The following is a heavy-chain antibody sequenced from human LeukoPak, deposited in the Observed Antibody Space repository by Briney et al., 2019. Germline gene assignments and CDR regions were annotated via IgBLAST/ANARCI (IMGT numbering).Heavy chain of an antibody. Sequence: SETLSLTCTVSGGSFSGYYWSWIRQPPGKGLEWIGEINHSGSTNYNPSLKSRVTISVDTSKNQFSLKLSSVTAADTAVYYCARLDYYDSSGHNWFDPWGQGTLVTVSS. D-gene: IGHD3-22*01. J-gene: IGHJ5*02. CDR3: ARLDYYDSSGHNWFDP. CDR2: INHSGST. V-gene: IGHV4-34*01. CDR1: GGSFSGYY.